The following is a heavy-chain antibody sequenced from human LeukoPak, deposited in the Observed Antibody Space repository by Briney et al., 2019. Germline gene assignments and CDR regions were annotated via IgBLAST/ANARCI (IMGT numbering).Heavy chain of an antibody. CDR2: IHGSGSV. J-gene: IGHJ3*02. CDR1: GDSISRYY. CDR3: ARNYDDSGWAFDI. D-gene: IGHD3-22*01. V-gene: IGHV4-4*07. Sequence: SETLSLTCTVSGDSISRYYWSWFRQPAGKGLEWIGRIHGSGSVNYNPSLQSRVTMSVDTSRSQFSLRLSSVTAADTAVYYCARNYDDSGWAFDIWGQGTMVTVST.